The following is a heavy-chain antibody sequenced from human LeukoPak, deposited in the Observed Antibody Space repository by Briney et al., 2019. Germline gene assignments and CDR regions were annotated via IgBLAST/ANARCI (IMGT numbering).Heavy chain of an antibody. Sequence: SETLSLTYTVSGRSISSSSYYLGWIRHPPGKGLEWIGSIYYSGRTYYNPSLKSRVTISVDTSKNQFSLKLSSVTAADTAVYYCARESGSYYGYWGQGTLVTVSS. D-gene: IGHD1-26*01. V-gene: IGHV4-39*07. CDR3: ARESGSYYGY. CDR1: GRSISSSSYY. CDR2: IYYSGRT. J-gene: IGHJ4*02.